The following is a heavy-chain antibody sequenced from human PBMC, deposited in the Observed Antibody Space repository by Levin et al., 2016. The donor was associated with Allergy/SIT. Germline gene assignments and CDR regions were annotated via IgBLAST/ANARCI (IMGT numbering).Heavy chain of an antibody. CDR3: ARAYGDYLPSY. CDR1: GFTFSSYS. Sequence: GESLKISCAASGFTFSSYSMNWVRQAPGKGLEWVSSISSSSSYIYYADSVKGRFTISRDNAKNSLYLQMNSLRAEDTAVYYCARAYGDYLPSYWGQGTLVTVSS. J-gene: IGHJ4*02. CDR2: ISSSSSYI. V-gene: IGHV3-21*01. D-gene: IGHD4-17*01.